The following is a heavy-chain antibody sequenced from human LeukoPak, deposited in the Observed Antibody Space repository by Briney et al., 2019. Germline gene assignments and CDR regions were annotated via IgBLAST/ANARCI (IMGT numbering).Heavy chain of an antibody. CDR1: GFTFSTYG. J-gene: IGHJ4*02. D-gene: IGHD6-13*01. CDR3: ARVLEAAAFDY. V-gene: IGHV3-21*01. CDR2: ISSSSSYI. Sequence: KPGGSLRLSCAASGFTFSTYGMHWVRQAPGKGLEWVSSISSSSSYIYYADSVKGRFTISRDNAKNSLYLQTNSLRAEDTAVYYCARVLEAAAFDYWGQGTLVTVSS.